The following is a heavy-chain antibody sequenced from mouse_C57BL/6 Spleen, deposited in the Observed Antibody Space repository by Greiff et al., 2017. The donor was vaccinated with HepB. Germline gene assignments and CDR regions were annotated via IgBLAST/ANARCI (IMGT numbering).Heavy chain of an antibody. CDR1: GYTFTSYW. V-gene: IGHV1-50*01. J-gene: IGHJ2*01. CDR3: APNWDGGDY. D-gene: IGHD4-1*02. CDR2: IDPSDSYT. Sequence: QVQLQQSGAELVKPGASVKLSCKASGYTFTSYWMQWVKQRPGQGLEWIGEIDPSDSYTNYNQKFKGKATLTVDTSSRTAYMQLSSLTSEDSAVYYCAPNWDGGDYWGQGTTLTVSS.